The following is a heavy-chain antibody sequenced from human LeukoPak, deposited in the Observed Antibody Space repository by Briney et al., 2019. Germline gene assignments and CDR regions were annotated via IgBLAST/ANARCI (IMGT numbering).Heavy chain of an antibody. CDR2: IWFDGGNK. Sequence: GGSLRLSCAASGFTVSNNYMSWVRQAPGKGLEWVAVIWFDGGNKYYADSVKGRFTISRDNSKSTLYLQMNSLRAEDTAVYYCARGAVGGTFDYWGQGTLVTVSS. V-gene: IGHV3-33*08. CDR3: ARGAVGGTFDY. D-gene: IGHD1-26*01. CDR1: GFTVSNNY. J-gene: IGHJ4*02.